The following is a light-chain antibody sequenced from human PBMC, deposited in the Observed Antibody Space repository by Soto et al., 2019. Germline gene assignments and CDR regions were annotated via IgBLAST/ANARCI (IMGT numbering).Light chain of an antibody. V-gene: IGLV2-14*01. CDR1: SSDVGGYNY. CDR3: CSYAGSSTYV. J-gene: IGLJ1*01. Sequence: QSAPTQPASVSGSPGQSITISCTGTSSDVGGYNYVSWYQQHPGKAPKLMIYEVSNRPSGVSNRFSGSKSGNTASLTISGLQAEDEADYYCCSYAGSSTYVFGTGTKVTVL. CDR2: EVS.